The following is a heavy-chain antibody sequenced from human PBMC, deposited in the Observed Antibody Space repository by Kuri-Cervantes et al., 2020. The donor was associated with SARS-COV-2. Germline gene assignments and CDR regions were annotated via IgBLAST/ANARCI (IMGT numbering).Heavy chain of an antibody. Sequence: GESLKISCAASGFTFSDYYMSWIRQAPGKGLEWVSYISSSSSYTNYADSVKGRFTISRDNAKNSLYLQMNSLRVDDTAVYYCAKLTRREDYNPFDFWGQGTLVTVSS. CDR1: GFTFSDYY. CDR2: ISSSSSYT. J-gene: IGHJ4*02. CDR3: AKLTRREDYNPFDF. D-gene: IGHD4-11*01. V-gene: IGHV3-11*06.